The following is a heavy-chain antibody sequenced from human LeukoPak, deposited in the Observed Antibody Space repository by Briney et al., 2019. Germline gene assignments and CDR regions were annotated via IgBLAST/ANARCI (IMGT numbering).Heavy chain of an antibody. CDR1: GFTFSNYA. CDR2: ISSNGGST. V-gene: IGHV3-64*01. J-gene: IGHJ4*02. D-gene: IGHD2-2*01. Sequence: QSGGSLRLSCAASGFTFSNYAMYWVRQAPGKGLEYVSGISSNGGSTYYANSVKGRFTISRDNSKNTLYLQMGSLRGEDMAVYYCARYRCSSTSCFVDYWGQGTLVTVS. CDR3: ARYRCSSTSCFVDY.